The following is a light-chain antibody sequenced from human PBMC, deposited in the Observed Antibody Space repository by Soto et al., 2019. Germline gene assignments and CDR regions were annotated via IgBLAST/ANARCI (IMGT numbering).Light chain of an antibody. V-gene: IGKV3-15*01. Sequence: EIVMTQSPATLSVSPEERATLSCRASQSVSSNLAWYQQKPGQAPRLLIYGASTRATGIPARFSGRGSGTEFTLTISSLQSGDFAVYYCQQFNNWPPTFGQGTKLEIK. CDR3: QQFNNWPPT. J-gene: IGKJ2*01. CDR2: GAS. CDR1: QSVSSN.